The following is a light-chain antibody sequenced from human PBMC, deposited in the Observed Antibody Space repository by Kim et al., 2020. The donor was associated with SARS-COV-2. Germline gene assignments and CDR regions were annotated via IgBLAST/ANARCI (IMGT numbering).Light chain of an antibody. J-gene: IGLJ1*01. V-gene: IGLV3-1*01. Sequence: DRYTSWYQQKPGPSPLLVIYQDTKRPSGIPERFSGSTSGNTATLTITGAQAMDEADYYCQAWDSSTLYVFGPGTKVTVL. CDR2: QDT. CDR1: DRY. CDR3: QAWDSSTLYV.